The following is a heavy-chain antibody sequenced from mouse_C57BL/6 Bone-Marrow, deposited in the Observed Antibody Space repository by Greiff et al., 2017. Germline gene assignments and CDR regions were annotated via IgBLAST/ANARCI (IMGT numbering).Heavy chain of an antibody. CDR1: GYTFTSYW. D-gene: IGHD2-1*01. J-gene: IGHJ4*01. Sequence: VQLQQPGTELVKPGASVKLSCKASGYTFTSYWMHWVKQRPGQGLEWIGNINPSNGGTNYNEKFKSKATLTVDKSSSTAYMQLSSLTSEDSAVYYCARERIYYGNYDAMDYWGQGTSVTVSS. V-gene: IGHV1-53*01. CDR3: ARERIYYGNYDAMDY. CDR2: INPSNGGT.